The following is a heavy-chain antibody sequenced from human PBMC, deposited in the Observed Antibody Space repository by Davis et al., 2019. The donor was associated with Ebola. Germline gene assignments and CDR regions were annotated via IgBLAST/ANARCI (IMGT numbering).Heavy chain of an antibody. Sequence: SLKISCAASGFTFRNYAMHWFRQAPGKGLKWVSGITSNSGTTAYADSVKGRFTISRDNAKDSLYLQMNSLRIEDTAFYYCAKDFYGSGSYIDAWGQGTLVAVSS. D-gene: IGHD3-10*01. CDR2: ITSNSGTT. V-gene: IGHV3-9*01. J-gene: IGHJ5*02. CDR3: AKDFYGSGSYIDA. CDR1: GFTFRNYA.